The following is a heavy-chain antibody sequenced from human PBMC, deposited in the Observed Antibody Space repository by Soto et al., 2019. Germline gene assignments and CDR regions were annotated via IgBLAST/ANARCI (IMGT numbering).Heavy chain of an antibody. Sequence: GGSLRLSCAASGFTFSSYGMHWVRQAPGKGLEWVAVISYDGSNKYYADSVKGRFTISRDNSKNTLYLQMNSLRAEDTAVYYCAKDRDYGDYDPLYYFDYWGQGTLVTVSS. V-gene: IGHV3-30*18. CDR1: GFTFSSYG. J-gene: IGHJ4*02. CDR3: AKDRDYGDYDPLYYFDY. CDR2: ISYDGSNK. D-gene: IGHD4-17*01.